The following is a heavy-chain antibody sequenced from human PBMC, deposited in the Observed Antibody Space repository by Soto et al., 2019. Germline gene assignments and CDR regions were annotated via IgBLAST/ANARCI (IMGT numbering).Heavy chain of an antibody. Sequence: PGEFLKISCAVSGFTFSSYSLNWVRQAPGTGLEWVSSISSSSSYIYYADSVKGRFTISRDNAKNSLYLQMNSLRAEDTAVYYCARAVYGSGSYFHYYYYGMDVWGQGTTVTVSS. J-gene: IGHJ6*02. CDR2: ISSSSSYI. D-gene: IGHD3-10*01. CDR3: ARAVYGSGSYFHYYYYGMDV. V-gene: IGHV3-21*01. CDR1: GFTFSSYS.